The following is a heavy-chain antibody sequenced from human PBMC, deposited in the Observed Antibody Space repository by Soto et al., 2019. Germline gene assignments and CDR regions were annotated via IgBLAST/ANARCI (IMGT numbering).Heavy chain of an antibody. CDR2: ISAYNGNT. CDR1: GYTFTSYG. D-gene: IGHD6-6*01. CDR3: ARDPGYDSSSSYYYYYGMDV. J-gene: IGHJ6*02. Sequence: ASVKVSCKASGYTFTSYGISWVRQDPGQGLQWMGWISAYNGNTNYAQKLQGRVTMTTDTSTSTAYMELRSLRSDDTAVYYCARDPGYDSSSSYYYYYGMDVWGQGTTVTVSS. V-gene: IGHV1-18*04.